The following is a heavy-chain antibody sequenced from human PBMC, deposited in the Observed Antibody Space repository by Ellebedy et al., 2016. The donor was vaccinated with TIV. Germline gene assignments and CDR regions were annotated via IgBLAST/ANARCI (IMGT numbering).Heavy chain of an antibody. CDR1: GFTVSSNY. D-gene: IGHD5-24*01. CDR3: ARDRNPMAMHWYFDL. V-gene: IGHV3-66*02. Sequence: GESLKIPCAAPGFTVSSNYISWVRQAPGKGLEWVSVIYSGGSTYYADSVKGRFTISRDNSKTTLYLQMNSLRAEDTAVYYCARDRNPMAMHWYFDLWGRGTLVTVSS. J-gene: IGHJ2*01. CDR2: IYSGGST.